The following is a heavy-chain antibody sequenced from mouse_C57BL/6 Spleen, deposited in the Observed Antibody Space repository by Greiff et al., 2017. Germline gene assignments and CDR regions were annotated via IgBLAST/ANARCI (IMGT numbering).Heavy chain of an antibody. CDR1: GYAFSSSW. CDR3: ARNWAYYFDY. J-gene: IGHJ2*01. CDR2: IYPGDGDT. D-gene: IGHD4-1*01. Sequence: QVQLQQPGPELVKPGASVKISCKASGYAFSSSWMNWVKQRPGTGLEWIGRIYPGDGDTNYNGKFKGKATLTADKSSSTAYMQLSSLTSEDSAVYFCARNWAYYFDYWGQGTTLTVSS. V-gene: IGHV1-82*01.